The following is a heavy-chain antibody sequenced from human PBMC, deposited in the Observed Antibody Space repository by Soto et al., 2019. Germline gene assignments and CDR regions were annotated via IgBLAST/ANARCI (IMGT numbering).Heavy chain of an antibody. Sequence: VGTLRLSCAASGFTFSNASMNWVRQAPGKGLEWVGRIKSKTDGGTTDYAATVKGRFTISRDDSKNTLYLQMNSLKTEDTAVYYCNTVLYYFDSSGFTPLDYWGQGTLVTVSS. CDR1: GFTFSNAS. CDR3: NTVLYYFDSSGFTPLDY. V-gene: IGHV3-15*07. D-gene: IGHD3-22*01. CDR2: IKSKTDGGTT. J-gene: IGHJ4*02.